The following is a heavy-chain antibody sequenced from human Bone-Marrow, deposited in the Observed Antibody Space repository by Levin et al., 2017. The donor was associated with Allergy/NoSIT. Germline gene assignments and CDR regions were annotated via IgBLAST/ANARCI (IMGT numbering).Heavy chain of an antibody. J-gene: IGHJ4*02. V-gene: IGHV3-30*18. CDR2: ISLDGNTQ. D-gene: IGHD2-15*01. CDR3: EKDTYTCSGGSCYFFDY. Sequence: GGSLRLSCAVSGFTFSNYAMHWVRQAPGRGLEWVAFISLDGNTQYYADSVKGRFTFSRDNSNNTLHLQMNSLRVEDTAIYYCEKDTYTCSGGSCYFFDYWGQGALVTVSS. CDR1: GFTFSNYA.